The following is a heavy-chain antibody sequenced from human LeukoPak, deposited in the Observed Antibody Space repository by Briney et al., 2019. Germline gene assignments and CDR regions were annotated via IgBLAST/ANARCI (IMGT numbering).Heavy chain of an antibody. CDR2: ISGSGDST. J-gene: IGHJ6*03. Sequence: GGSLRLSCAASRFTFSSYGMSWVRQAPGKGLEWVSSISGSGDSTYYADSVKGRFTISRDNSKNTLYLQMNSLRAEDTAVYYCAKGAMITFGGVVSYYYYMDVWGKGTTVTISS. CDR1: RFTFSSYG. V-gene: IGHV3-23*01. D-gene: IGHD3-16*01. CDR3: AKGAMITFGGVVSYYYYMDV.